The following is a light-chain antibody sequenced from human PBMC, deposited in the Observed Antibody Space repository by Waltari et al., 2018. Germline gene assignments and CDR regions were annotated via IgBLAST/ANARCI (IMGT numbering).Light chain of an antibody. CDR1: SSNIGSHN. J-gene: IGLJ3*02. CDR3: AAWDDGLSGRSWV. CDR2: SNY. Sequence: QSVLTQPPSASGTPGQRVTHSFSGSSSNIGSHNLNWSQQLPGTAPKLLIYSNYQRPSGVPDRFSGSRSGTSASLAISGLQSEDEADYYCAAWDDGLSGRSWVFGGGTKLTVL. V-gene: IGLV1-44*01.